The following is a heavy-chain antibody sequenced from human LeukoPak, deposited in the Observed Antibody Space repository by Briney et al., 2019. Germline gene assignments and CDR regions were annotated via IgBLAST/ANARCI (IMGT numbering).Heavy chain of an antibody. Sequence: GGSLRLSCAASGFTFSSYWMPWVRQAPGKGLVWVSRINSDGSSTSYADSVKGRFTTSRDNAKNTLYLQMDSLRAEDTAMYYCARGTGSYYSLGYWGQGTLVTVSS. J-gene: IGHJ4*02. CDR2: INSDGSST. V-gene: IGHV3-74*01. CDR3: ARGTGSYYSLGY. D-gene: IGHD1-26*01. CDR1: GFTFSSYW.